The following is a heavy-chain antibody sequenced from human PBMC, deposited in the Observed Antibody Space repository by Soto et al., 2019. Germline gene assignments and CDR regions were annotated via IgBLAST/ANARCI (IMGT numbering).Heavy chain of an antibody. J-gene: IGHJ4*02. CDR3: AKYVVTMIVVVINPYYFDY. D-gene: IGHD3-22*01. Sequence: SLRLSCAASGFTFSSYAMSWVRQAPGKGLEWVSAISGSGGSTYYADSVKGRFTISRDNSKNTLYLQMNSLRAEDTAVYYCAKYVVTMIVVVINPYYFDYWGQGTLVTVSS. V-gene: IGHV3-23*01. CDR2: ISGSGGST. CDR1: GFTFSSYA.